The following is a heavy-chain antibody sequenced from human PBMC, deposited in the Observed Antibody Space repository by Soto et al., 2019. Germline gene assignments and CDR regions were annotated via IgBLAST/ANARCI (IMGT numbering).Heavy chain of an antibody. V-gene: IGHV1-3*01. D-gene: IGHD2-2*02. J-gene: IGHJ6*02. CDR2: INAGNGNT. Sequence: ASVKVSCKASGYTFTSYAMHWVRQAPGQRLEWMGWINAGNGNTKYSQKFQGRVTITKDTSASTASMELSSLRSEATAVYYCSRMGVVPAAIRCYYYGMDVWGQGTTVTVSS. CDR1: GYTFTSYA. CDR3: SRMGVVPAAIRCYYYGMDV.